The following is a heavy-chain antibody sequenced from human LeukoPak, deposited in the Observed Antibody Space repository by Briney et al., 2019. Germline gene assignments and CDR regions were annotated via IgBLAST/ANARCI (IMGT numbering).Heavy chain of an antibody. CDR1: GFPFSSYW. V-gene: IGHV3-7*03. J-gene: IGHJ4*02. CDR2: IKQDGSEK. D-gene: IGHD6-13*01. Sequence: PGGSLRLSCAATGFPFSSYWMSWVRQAPGKGLEWVANIKQDGSEKYYVDSVKGRFTISRDNAKNSLYLQMNSLRAEDTAVYYCAREMVQQLVPTPLGYWGQGTLVTVSS. CDR3: AREMVQQLVPTPLGY.